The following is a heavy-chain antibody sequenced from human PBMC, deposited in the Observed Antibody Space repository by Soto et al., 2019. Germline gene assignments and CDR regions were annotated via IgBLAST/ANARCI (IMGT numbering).Heavy chain of an antibody. CDR1: GYIFSNSG. V-gene: IGHV1-18*01. D-gene: IGHD1-26*01. CDR3: ARASGGGVGTTSY. Sequence: ASVKVSCKTSGYIFSNSGISWMRQVPGQGLEWMGWISAYNGNTNYAQKFQDRVTLTTDTSTNTAYMELRSLRSDDTAVYYCARASGGGVGTTSYWGQGTLVTVSS. CDR2: ISAYNGNT. J-gene: IGHJ4*02.